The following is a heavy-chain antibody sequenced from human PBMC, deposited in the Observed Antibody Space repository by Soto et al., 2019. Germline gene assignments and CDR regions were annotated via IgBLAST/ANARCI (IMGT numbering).Heavy chain of an antibody. CDR3: ARGLSVARREWFDP. Sequence: KPSETLSLTCAVYGGSFSGYFWSWLRQPPGKGLEWIAEINHSGSTNYNPSLRSRVTISLDTSKNHFSLKLSSVTAADTAVYYCARGLSVARREWFDPWGQGSLVTVSS. CDR2: INHSGST. CDR1: GGSFSGYF. D-gene: IGHD1-26*01. J-gene: IGHJ5*02. V-gene: IGHV4-34*01.